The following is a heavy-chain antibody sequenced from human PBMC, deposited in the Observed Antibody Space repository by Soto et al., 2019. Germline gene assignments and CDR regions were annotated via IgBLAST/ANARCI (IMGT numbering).Heavy chain of an antibody. J-gene: IGHJ5*02. CDR3: ARDLSYDSHWFDP. V-gene: IGHV3-21*01. CDR2: ISSSGTYI. CDR1: GFTFSSSS. Sequence: GGSLRLSCAASGFTFSSSSMNWVRQAPGKGLEWVSCISSSGTYIYYADSVKGRFTISRDNAQNSLYLQMNSLRAEDTAVYYCARDLSYDSHWFDPWGQGALVTVSS. D-gene: IGHD5-12*01.